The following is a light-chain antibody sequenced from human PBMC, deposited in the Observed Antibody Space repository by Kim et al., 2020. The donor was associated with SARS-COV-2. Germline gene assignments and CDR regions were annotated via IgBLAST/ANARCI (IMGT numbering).Light chain of an antibody. CDR2: RNN. J-gene: IGLJ1*01. CDR3: SAWDSSLSAYV. CDR1: SNNVGNQG. V-gene: IGLV10-54*01. Sequence: LTQPPSVSKGLRQTATLTCTGNSNNVGNQGAAWLQQHQGHPPKLLSYRNNNRPSGISERLSASRSENTASLTITGLQPEDEADYYCSAWDSSLSAYVFGTGTKVTVL.